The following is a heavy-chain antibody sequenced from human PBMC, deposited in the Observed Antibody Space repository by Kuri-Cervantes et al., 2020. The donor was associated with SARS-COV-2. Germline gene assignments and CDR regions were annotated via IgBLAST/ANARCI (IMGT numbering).Heavy chain of an antibody. Sequence: ESLKISCTVSGGSISSSSYYWGWIRQPPGKGLEWIGSIYYSGSTYYNPSLKSRVTISVDTSKNQFSLKLSSVTAADTAVYYCARLAIFGVVTDWDYYFDYWGQGTLVTVSS. J-gene: IGHJ4*02. CDR1: GGSISSSSYY. CDR3: ARLAIFGVVTDWDYYFDY. CDR2: IYYSGST. V-gene: IGHV4-39*07. D-gene: IGHD3-3*01.